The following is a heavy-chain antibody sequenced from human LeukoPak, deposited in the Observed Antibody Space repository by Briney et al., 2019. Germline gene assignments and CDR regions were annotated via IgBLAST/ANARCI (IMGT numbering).Heavy chain of an antibody. J-gene: IGHJ3*02. D-gene: IGHD3-22*01. CDR2: IIPILGIT. V-gene: IGHV1-69*04. Sequence: ASVKVSCKASGGTFSSYAISWARQAPGQGLEWMGRIIPILGITNYAQKFQGRVTITADKSTSTAYMELSSLRSEDTAVYYCARGQVYDSSGYYWGDDAFDIWGQGTMVTVSS. CDR3: ARGQVYDSSGYYWGDDAFDI. CDR1: GGTFSSYA.